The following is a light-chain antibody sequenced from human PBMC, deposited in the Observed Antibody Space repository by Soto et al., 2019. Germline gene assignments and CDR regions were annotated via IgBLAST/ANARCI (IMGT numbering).Light chain of an antibody. CDR2: TAS. Sequence: SEMTQSPSSVSASVGDRLTITCRASQDINKWLAWYQQKTGIAHNLVIYTASRLKAGGPSRFSGSGSGTDFNLTISSLQPEDVATYYCQQGKSSPLTFGGGT. CDR3: QQGKSSPLT. J-gene: IGKJ4*01. V-gene: IGKV1-12*01. CDR1: QDINKW.